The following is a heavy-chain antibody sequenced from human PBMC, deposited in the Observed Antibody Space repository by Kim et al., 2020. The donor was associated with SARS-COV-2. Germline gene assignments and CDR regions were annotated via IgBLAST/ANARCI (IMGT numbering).Heavy chain of an antibody. CDR1: GGSISSYY. J-gene: IGHJ4*02. V-gene: IGHV4-59*13. CDR2: IYYSGST. Sequence: SETLSLTCTVSGGSISSYYWSWIRQPPGKGLEWVGYIYYSGSTNYNPSLKSRVTISVDTSKNQFSLKLSSVTAADTAVYYCARSTFGDGYNYAFDYWGQG. D-gene: IGHD5-12*01. CDR3: ARSTFGDGYNYAFDY.